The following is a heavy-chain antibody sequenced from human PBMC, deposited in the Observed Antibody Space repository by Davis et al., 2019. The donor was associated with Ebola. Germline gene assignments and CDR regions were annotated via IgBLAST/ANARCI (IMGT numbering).Heavy chain of an antibody. CDR2: IYPSGST. Sequence: PSETLSLTCTVSGGSMYSGSYYWSWLRQPAGKGLEWIGPIYPSGSTNYNPSLKSRVSLSVDTSNNHYSLKLTSVTAADTAVYYCATNTTSSGFDLWGQGTLVTVSS. J-gene: IGHJ4*02. V-gene: IGHV4-61*02. CDR3: ATNTTSSGFDL. D-gene: IGHD6-6*01. CDR1: GGSMYSGSYY.